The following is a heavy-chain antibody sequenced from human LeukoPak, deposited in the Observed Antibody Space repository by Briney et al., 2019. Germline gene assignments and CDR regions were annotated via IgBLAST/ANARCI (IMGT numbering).Heavy chain of an antibody. CDR1: GFTFSSYA. CDR2: ISYDGSNK. CDR3: TRDNWNYDILTGYYHYYYMDV. V-gene: IGHV3-30*04. J-gene: IGHJ6*03. D-gene: IGHD3-9*01. Sequence: AAGSLRLSRAASGFTFSSYAMHWVRQAPGKGLEWVAVISYDGSNKYYADSVKGRFTISRDNSKNTLYLQMNSLRAEDTAVYYCTRDNWNYDILTGYYHYYYMDVWGKGTTVTISS.